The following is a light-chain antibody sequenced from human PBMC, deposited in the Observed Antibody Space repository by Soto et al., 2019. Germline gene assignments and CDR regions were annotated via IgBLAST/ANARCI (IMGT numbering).Light chain of an antibody. CDR3: QQYDSYSWT. CDR2: GAS. Sequence: EIVMTQSPATLSVSPGERATLSCRASQSVSSNLAWYQQKPGQAPRLLIYGASTRATGIPARFSGSGSGTEFTLTISSLQPDDFATYYCQQYDSYSWTFDQGTKVEMK. CDR1: QSVSSN. J-gene: IGKJ1*01. V-gene: IGKV3-15*01.